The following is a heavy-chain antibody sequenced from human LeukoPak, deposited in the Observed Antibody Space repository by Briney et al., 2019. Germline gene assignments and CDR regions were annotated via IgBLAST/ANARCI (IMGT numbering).Heavy chain of an antibody. J-gene: IGHJ4*02. CDR2: INPNSGGT. V-gene: IGHV1-2*04. CDR1: GYTFTVYY. CDR3: ARAGYSSGWYVFDY. Sequence: ASVKVSFKASGYTFTVYYMHWVRQAPGQGLEWMGWINPNSGGTNYAQKFQGWVTMTRDTSISTAYMELSRLRSDDTAVYYCARAGYSSGWYVFDYWGQGTLVTVSS. D-gene: IGHD6-19*01.